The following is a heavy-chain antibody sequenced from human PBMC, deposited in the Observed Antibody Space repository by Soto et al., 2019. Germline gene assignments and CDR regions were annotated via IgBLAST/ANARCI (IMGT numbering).Heavy chain of an antibody. D-gene: IGHD2-15*01. V-gene: IGHV4-30-2*01. Sequence: SETLSLTCAVSGGSISSGGYSWSWIRQPPGKGLEWIGYIYHSGSTYYNPSLKSRVTISVDRSKNQFSLKLSSVTAADTAVYYCASECSGGSCYWGALDYWGQGTLVTVSS. CDR3: ASECSGGSCYWGALDY. CDR2: IYHSGST. J-gene: IGHJ4*02. CDR1: GGSISSGGYS.